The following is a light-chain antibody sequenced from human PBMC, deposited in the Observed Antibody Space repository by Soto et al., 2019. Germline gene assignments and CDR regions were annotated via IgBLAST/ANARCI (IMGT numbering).Light chain of an antibody. Sequence: QSVLTQPPSASGTPGQRVTISCSGSSSNIGSNTVNWYQQLPGSAPKLLIYSDNQRPSGVPDRFSGSKSGTSASLAISGLQSEDEADYYCAPWDGSLNGPVFGTGTKLTVL. CDR1: SSNIGSNT. CDR2: SDN. V-gene: IGLV1-44*01. CDR3: APWDGSLNGPV. J-gene: IGLJ1*01.